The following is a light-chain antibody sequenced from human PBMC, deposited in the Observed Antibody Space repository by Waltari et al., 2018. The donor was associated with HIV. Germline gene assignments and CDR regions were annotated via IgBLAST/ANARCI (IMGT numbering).Light chain of an antibody. V-gene: IGLV3-1*01. J-gene: IGLJ2*01. CDR2: QDA. CDR3: QAWDSRSVV. CDR1: TLGDQF. Sequence: SYALTQPPSVSVSPGQTATITCSGDTLGDQFTSWYQQKAGQSPLLVIYQDAKRPSGIAERFSGSNSGKTATLTISGAQAVDEADYYCQAWDSRSVVFGGGTKLTVL.